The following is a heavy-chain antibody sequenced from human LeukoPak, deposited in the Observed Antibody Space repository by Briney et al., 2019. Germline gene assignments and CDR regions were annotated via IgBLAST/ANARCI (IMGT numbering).Heavy chain of an antibody. V-gene: IGHV1-8*01. D-gene: IGHD3-22*01. CDR1: GYTFTSYD. Sequence: GASVKVSCKASGYTFTSYDINWVRQATGQGLEWMGWMNPNSGNTGYAQKFQGRVTMTRNTSISTAYMELSSLRSEDTAVYYCASKAASQNYYDSSGYAFDIWGQGTMVTVSS. J-gene: IGHJ3*02. CDR2: MNPNSGNT. CDR3: ASKAASQNYYDSSGYAFDI.